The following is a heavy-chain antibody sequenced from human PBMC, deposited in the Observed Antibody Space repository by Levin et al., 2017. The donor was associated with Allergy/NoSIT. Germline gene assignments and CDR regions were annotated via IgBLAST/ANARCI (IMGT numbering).Heavy chain of an antibody. V-gene: IGHV1-2*06. D-gene: IGHD2-2*01. Sequence: GGSLRLSCKASGYTFTGYYIHWVRQAPGQGLEWMGRINPNTGGTNYAQKFQGRVTMTRDTSISTAYMELSSLRSDDTAVYYCASLGRSGTTPDAFDIWGQGTMVAVSS. CDR1: GYTFTGYY. CDR2: INPNTGGT. CDR3: ASLGRSGTTPDAFDI. J-gene: IGHJ3*02.